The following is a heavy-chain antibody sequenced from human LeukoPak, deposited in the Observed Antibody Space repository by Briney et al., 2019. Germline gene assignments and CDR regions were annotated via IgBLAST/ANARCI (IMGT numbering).Heavy chain of an antibody. J-gene: IGHJ4*02. CDR2: IYYSGST. CDR3: ARGSIVATIGSYYFDY. D-gene: IGHD5-12*01. CDR1: GGSISSHH. V-gene: IGHV4-59*11. Sequence: SETLSLTCTVSGGSISSHHWSWIRQPPGKGLEWIGYIYYSGSTNYNPSLKSRVTISVDTSKNQFSLKLSSVTAADTAVYYCARGSIVATIGSYYFDYWGQGTLVTVSS.